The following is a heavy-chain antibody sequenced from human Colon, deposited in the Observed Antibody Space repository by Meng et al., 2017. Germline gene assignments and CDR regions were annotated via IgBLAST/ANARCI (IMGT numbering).Heavy chain of an antibody. V-gene: IGHV1-2*06. CDR2: INPNSGGT. Sequence: ASVKVSCKASGYTFTGYSMHWVRQAPGQGLEWMGRINPNSGGTNYAQKFQGRVTMTRDTSISTAYLELSRLRSDDTAVYYCARYGRGSGWSDGNNWFDPWGQGTRVTVSS. CDR3: ARYGRGSGWSDGNNWFDP. D-gene: IGHD6-19*01. J-gene: IGHJ5*02. CDR1: GYTFTGYS.